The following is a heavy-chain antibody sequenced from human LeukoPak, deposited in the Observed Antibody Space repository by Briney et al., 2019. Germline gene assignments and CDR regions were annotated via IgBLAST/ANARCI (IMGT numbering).Heavy chain of an antibody. CDR1: GGTFSSYA. CDR2: IIPIFGTA. CDR3: ASYLGSYFDYFDY. J-gene: IGHJ4*02. D-gene: IGHD1-26*01. Sequence: SVKVSCKASGGTFSSYAISWVRQAPGQGLEWMGGIIPIFGTANYVQKFQGRVTITTDESTSTAYMELSSLRSEDTAVYYCASYLGSYFDYFDYWGQGTLVTVSS. V-gene: IGHV1-69*05.